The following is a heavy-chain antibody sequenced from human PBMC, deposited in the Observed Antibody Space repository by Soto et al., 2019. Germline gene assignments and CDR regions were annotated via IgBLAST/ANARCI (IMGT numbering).Heavy chain of an antibody. CDR2: ISGSGGST. J-gene: IGHJ5*02. CDR3: AKDPGCGGDCYYNWCDP. Sequence: EVQLLESGGGLVQPGGSLRLSCAASGFTFSSYAMSWVRQAPGKGLEWVSAISGSGGSTYYADSGKGRFTISRDNSKNTLYLQMNSLRAEETAVYYCAKDPGCGGDCYYNWCDPWGQGTLVTVSS. D-gene: IGHD2-21*02. V-gene: IGHV3-23*01. CDR1: GFTFSSYA.